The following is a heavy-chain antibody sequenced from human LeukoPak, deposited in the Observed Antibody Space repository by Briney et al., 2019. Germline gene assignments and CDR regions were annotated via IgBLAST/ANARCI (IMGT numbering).Heavy chain of an antibody. J-gene: IGHJ5*02. Sequence: SETLSLTCTVSGGSISSYYWSWIRQPPGKGQEWIGYIYYSGSTNYNPSLKSRVTISVDTSKNQFSLKLSSVTAADTAVYYCARDDCSSTSCYDVGWFDPWGQGTLVTVSS. CDR2: IYYSGST. CDR1: GGSISSYY. D-gene: IGHD2-2*01. V-gene: IGHV4-59*01. CDR3: ARDDCSSTSCYDVGWFDP.